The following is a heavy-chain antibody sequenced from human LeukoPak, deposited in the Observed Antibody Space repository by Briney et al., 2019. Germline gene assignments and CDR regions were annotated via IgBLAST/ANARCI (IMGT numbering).Heavy chain of an antibody. CDR1: GYSFSDFY. D-gene: IGHD2-15*01. V-gene: IGHV1-2*02. CDR3: ARGPPEYCSGGRCYSGRNWIDP. CDR2: IGPNSGGA. Sequence: ASVKVSCTAPGYSFSDFYIHWLRQAPGQGLEWMGWIGPNSGGADYAQKFQGRVTMTRDTSINTVYMALSRLKSDDTAVYYCARGPPEYCSGGRCYSGRNWIDPWGQGTLVTVSS. J-gene: IGHJ5*02.